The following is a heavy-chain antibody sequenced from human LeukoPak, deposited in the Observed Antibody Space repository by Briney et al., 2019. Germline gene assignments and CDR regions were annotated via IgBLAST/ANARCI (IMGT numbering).Heavy chain of an antibody. CDR1: EFTFSSYS. CDR2: ISSNGGST. V-gene: IGHV3-64*01. CDR3: AREYYGGYVDY. D-gene: IGHD3-10*01. Sequence: GGSLRLSCAASEFTFSSYSMNWVRQAPGKGLESVSAISSNGGSTYYANSVKGRFTISRDNSKNTLYLQMGSLRAEDMAVYYCAREYYGGYVDYWGQGTLVTVSS. J-gene: IGHJ4*02.